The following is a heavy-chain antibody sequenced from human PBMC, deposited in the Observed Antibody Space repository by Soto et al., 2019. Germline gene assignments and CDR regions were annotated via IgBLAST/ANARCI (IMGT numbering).Heavy chain of an antibody. CDR2: ISGSGGST. CDR1: GFTFSSYA. D-gene: IGHD5-18*01. V-gene: IGHV3-23*01. Sequence: GGSLRLSCAASGFTFSSYAMSWVRQAPGKGLEWVSAISGSGGSTYYADSVKGRFTISRDNSKNTLYLQMNSLRAEDTAVYYCAKDGGYSYGYRSDYWGQGTLVTVSS. J-gene: IGHJ4*02. CDR3: AKDGGYSYGYRSDY.